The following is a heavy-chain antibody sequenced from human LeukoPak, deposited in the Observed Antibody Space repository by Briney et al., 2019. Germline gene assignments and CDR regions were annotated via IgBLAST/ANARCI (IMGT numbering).Heavy chain of an antibody. V-gene: IGHV3-23*01. CDR1: GFTFSSYA. CDR3: AKRYSGSSGLYNFDY. Sequence: GGSLRLSCVASGFTFSSYAMTWVRQPPGKGLEGVSSITGSTGSTYYADSVKGRFTISRDNSKNTLYLQMSSLRAEDTAVYYCAKRYSGSSGLYNFDYWGQGTLVTVSS. D-gene: IGHD1-26*01. J-gene: IGHJ4*02. CDR2: ITGSTGST.